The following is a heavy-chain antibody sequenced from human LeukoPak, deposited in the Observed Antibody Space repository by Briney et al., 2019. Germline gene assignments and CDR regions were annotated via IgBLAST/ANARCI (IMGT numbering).Heavy chain of an antibody. D-gene: IGHD6-13*01. V-gene: IGHV4-59*01. Sequence: SETLSLTCTVSGGSISSYYWSWIRQPPGKGLEWTGYIYYSGGTNYNPSLKSRVTISVDTSKNQFSLKLSSVTAADTAVYYCARETSIAAAGSGGFDYWGQGTLVTVSS. CDR3: ARETSIAAAGSGGFDY. CDR1: GGSISSYY. J-gene: IGHJ4*02. CDR2: IYYSGGT.